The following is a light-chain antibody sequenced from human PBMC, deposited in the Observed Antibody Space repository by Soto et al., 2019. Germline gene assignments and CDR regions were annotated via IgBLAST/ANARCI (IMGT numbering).Light chain of an antibody. J-gene: IGLJ1*01. Sequence: QSALTQPASVSGSPGQSITISCTRTSSDVGSYNLVSWYQQHPGKAPKLMIYEGSKRPSGVSNRFSGSKSGNTASLTISGLQAEDEADYYCCSYAGSSTFEVFGTGTKVTVL. V-gene: IGLV2-23*03. CDR2: EGS. CDR1: SSDVGSYNL. CDR3: CSYAGSSTFEV.